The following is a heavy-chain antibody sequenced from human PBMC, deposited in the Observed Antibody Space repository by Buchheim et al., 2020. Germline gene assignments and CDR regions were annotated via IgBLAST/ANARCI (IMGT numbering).Heavy chain of an antibody. J-gene: IGHJ4*02. V-gene: IGHV3-23*01. CDR3: TKGASSSGWLH. D-gene: IGHD6-19*01. CDR2: ISDDGDIT. Sequence: EVQLLESGGGLGQPGGSLRLSCAASGFTFSTYAMSWVRQAPGKGLEWVSTISDDGDITYYVDSVKGRFTISRDNSKDSLYLKMNILGAEDAAIYYCTKGASSSGWLHWGQGTL. CDR1: GFTFSTYA.